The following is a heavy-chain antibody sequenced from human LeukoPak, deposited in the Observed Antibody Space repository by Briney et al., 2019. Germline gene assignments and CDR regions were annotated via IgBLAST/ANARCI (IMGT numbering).Heavy chain of an antibody. J-gene: IGHJ3*02. Sequence: SGTLSLTCAVYGGSFSGYYWSWIRQPPGKGLEWIGEINHSGSTNYNPSLKSRVTISVDTSKNQFSLKLSSVTAADTAVYYCARGGYDFWSGYYAFDIWGQGTMVTVSS. CDR2: INHSGST. CDR1: GGSFSGYY. V-gene: IGHV4-34*01. D-gene: IGHD3-3*01. CDR3: ARGGYDFWSGYYAFDI.